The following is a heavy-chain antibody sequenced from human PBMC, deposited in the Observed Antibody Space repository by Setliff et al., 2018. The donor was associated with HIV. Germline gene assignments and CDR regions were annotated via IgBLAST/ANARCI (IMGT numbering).Heavy chain of an antibody. J-gene: IGHJ4*02. V-gene: IGHV4-34*01. Sequence: LSLTCAVSGGAFRDYYWTWIRQSPGKGLEWIGEINHRGSTNYNPSLKSRVTVSVDTSKNQFPLKLGSVTAADTAVYYCARESPSSSWFYFDFWGQGTLVTVSS. D-gene: IGHD6-13*01. CDR1: GGAFRDYY. CDR2: INHRGST. CDR3: ARESPSSSWFYFDF.